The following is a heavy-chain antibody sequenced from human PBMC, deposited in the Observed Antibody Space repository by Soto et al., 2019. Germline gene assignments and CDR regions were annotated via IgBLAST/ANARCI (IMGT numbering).Heavy chain of an antibody. CDR3: AIDCRHNWNAGGYYYYAMDV. V-gene: IGHV4-31*01. CDR2: IYYSGTT. CDR1: GASISSGDCY. Sequence: SETLSLTCTVSGASISSGDCYWSWIRQHPGKGLEWIGYIYYSGTTYYNPSLKSQATISIDTSNNQFSLRLNSVTAADTAVYYCAIDCRHNWNAGGYYYYAMDVWGQGTTVTV. J-gene: IGHJ6*02. D-gene: IGHD1-1*01.